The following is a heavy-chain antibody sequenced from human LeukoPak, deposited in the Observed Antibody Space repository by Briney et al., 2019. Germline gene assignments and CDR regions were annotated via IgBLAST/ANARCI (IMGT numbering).Heavy chain of an antibody. J-gene: IGHJ4*02. Sequence: GGSLRLSCAASGFTFSDYYMSWIRQAPGKGLEWVSYISSSSSYTKNADAVKGRFTISRDNAKKSVYLQMNSLRAEDTAVYYCAKVGETDNIDYWGQGTLVTVYS. CDR1: GFTFSDYY. D-gene: IGHD2-21*01. CDR2: ISSSSSYT. V-gene: IGHV3-11*05. CDR3: AKVGETDNIDY.